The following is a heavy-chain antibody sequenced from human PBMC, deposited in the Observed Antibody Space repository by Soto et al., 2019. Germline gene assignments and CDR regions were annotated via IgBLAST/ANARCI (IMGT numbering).Heavy chain of an antibody. CDR3: AKAKITGTTNYGMDV. V-gene: IGHV3-30*18. D-gene: IGHD1-20*01. Sequence: GGSLRLSCPASGFTFSSYGMHWVRQAPGKGLEGVAVISYDGSNKYYADSVKGRFTVSRDNSKNTLSLQMNSLRPEDTAVYYCAKAKITGTTNYGMDVWGQGTTVTVSS. CDR2: ISYDGSNK. J-gene: IGHJ6*02. CDR1: GFTFSSYG.